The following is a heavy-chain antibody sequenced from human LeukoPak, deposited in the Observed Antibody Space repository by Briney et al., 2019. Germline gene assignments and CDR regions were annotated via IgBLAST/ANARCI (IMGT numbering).Heavy chain of an antibody. CDR1: GGSISSGSYY. CDR3: ARTGDGGYYDSSGYGAFDI. Sequence: PSQTLSLTCTVSGGSISSGSYYWSWIRQPAGKGLEWIGRIYTSGSTNYNPSLKSRVTISVDTSKNQFSLKLSSVTAADTAVYYCARTGDGGYYDSSGYGAFDIWGQGTMVTVSS. D-gene: IGHD3-22*01. CDR2: IYTSGST. V-gene: IGHV4-61*02. J-gene: IGHJ3*02.